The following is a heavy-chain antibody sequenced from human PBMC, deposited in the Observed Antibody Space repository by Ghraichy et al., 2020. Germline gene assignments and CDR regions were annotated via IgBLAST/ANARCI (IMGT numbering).Heavy chain of an antibody. J-gene: IGHJ3*02. CDR1: GGSISSSSYY. CDR3: ARDWGAKGGYYDSSGYYLSDDI. Sequence: SETLSLTCTVSGGSISSSSYYWGWIRQPPGKGLEWIGSIYYSGSTYYNPSLKSRVTISVDTSKNQFSLKLSSVTAADTAVYYCARDWGAKGGYYDSSGYYLSDDIWGQGTMVTVSS. CDR2: IYYSGST. V-gene: IGHV4-39*07. D-gene: IGHD3-22*01.